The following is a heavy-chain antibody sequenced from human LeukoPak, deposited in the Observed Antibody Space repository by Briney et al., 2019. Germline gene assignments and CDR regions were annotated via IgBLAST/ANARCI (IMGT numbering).Heavy chain of an antibody. CDR2: LNPNSGNT. CDR3: ARALRRRFGEFSYYYYMDV. CDR1: GYTFTSYD. J-gene: IGHJ6*03. Sequence: ASVKVSFKASGYTFTSYDINWVRQATGQGLEWIGWLNPNSGNTGYAQKFQGRVTMTRNTSISTAYMELSSLRSEDTAVYYCARALRRRFGEFSYYYYMDVWGKGTTVTVSS. D-gene: IGHD3-10*01. V-gene: IGHV1-8*01.